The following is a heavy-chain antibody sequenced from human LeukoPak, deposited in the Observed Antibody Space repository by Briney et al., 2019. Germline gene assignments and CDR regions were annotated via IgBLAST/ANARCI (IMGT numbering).Heavy chain of an antibody. V-gene: IGHV1-46*01. D-gene: IGHD2-21*02. CDR2: INPSGGDT. CDR1: GYTFTSYY. Sequence: GASVKVSCKASGYTFTSYYMHWVRQAPGQGLEWMGIINPSGGDTRYAQKFQGRVTMTRDTSTSTVYMELSSLRSEDTAVYYCARGTYCGGDCYQFDYWGQGTLVTVSS. J-gene: IGHJ4*02. CDR3: ARGTYCGGDCYQFDY.